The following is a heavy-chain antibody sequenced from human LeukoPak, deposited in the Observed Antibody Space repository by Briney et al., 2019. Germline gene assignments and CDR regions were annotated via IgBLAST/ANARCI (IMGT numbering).Heavy chain of an antibody. CDR2: ISSSGSTK. D-gene: IGHD2-15*01. CDR3: AKDSGWELRYFDY. J-gene: IGHJ4*02. Sequence: GGSLRLPCAASGFTFSSFEMNWVRQAPGKGLDWVAYISSSGSTKYYADSVKGRFTISRDNAKNTLYLQMNSLRAEDTAVYYCAKDSGWELRYFDYWGQGTLVTVSS. CDR1: GFTFSSFE. V-gene: IGHV3-48*03.